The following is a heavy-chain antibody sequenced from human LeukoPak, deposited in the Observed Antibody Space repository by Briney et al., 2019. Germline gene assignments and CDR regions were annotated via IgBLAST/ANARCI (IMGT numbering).Heavy chain of an antibody. CDR2: IIPIFGTA. Sequence: GASVKVSCKASGGTFSSYAISWVRQAPGQGLEWMGGIIPIFGTANYAQKFQGRVTITADESTSTAYMELSSLRSEDTAVYYCARDQPHAVHYYDSSGEWGQGTLVTVSS. J-gene: IGHJ4*02. CDR3: ARDQPHAVHYYDSSGE. D-gene: IGHD3-22*01. CDR1: GGTFSSYA. V-gene: IGHV1-69*13.